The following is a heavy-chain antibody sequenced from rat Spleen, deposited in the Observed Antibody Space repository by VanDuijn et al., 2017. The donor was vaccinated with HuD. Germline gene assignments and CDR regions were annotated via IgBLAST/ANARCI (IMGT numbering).Heavy chain of an antibody. Sequence: EVQLVESGGGLVQPGGSLKLSCVASGFTFNNYWMTWIRQAPGKGLEWVATISYDGSSTYYRDSVKGRFTISRDNAKSTLYLQMDSLRSEDTATYYCARGWDYWGQGVMVTVSS. CDR2: ISYDGSST. D-gene: IGHD1-12*02. J-gene: IGHJ2*01. CDR3: ARGWDY. CDR1: GFTFNNYW. V-gene: IGHV5-31*01.